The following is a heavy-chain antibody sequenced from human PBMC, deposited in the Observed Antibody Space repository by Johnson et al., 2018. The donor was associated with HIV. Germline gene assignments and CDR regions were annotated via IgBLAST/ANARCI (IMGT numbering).Heavy chain of an antibody. J-gene: IGHJ3*02. V-gene: IGHV3-7*04. Sequence: EVQLVESGGGLVQPGGSLRLSCAVSGFTFDNFWMAWVRQAPGKGLEWVANINQDGSETYYVGSVQGRFTISRDNAKNSLFLQMDSLRAEDTAIYYCARPFRSGAYIDGFEIWGHGTMVTVSS. CDR2: INQDGSET. CDR1: GFTFDNFW. CDR3: ARPFRSGAYIDGFEI. D-gene: IGHD3-22*01.